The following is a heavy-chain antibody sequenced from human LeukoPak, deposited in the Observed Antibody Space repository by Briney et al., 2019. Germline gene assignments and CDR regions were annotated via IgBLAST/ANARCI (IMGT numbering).Heavy chain of an antibody. Sequence: GRSLRLSCAASGFTFSSYGMHWVRQAPGKGLEWVAVISYDGSNKYYADSVKGRFTISRDNSKNTLYLQMNSLRAEDTAVYYCAKDPNLIWFGELYPNWFDPWGQGTLVTVSP. CDR2: ISYDGSNK. CDR1: GFTFSSYG. J-gene: IGHJ5*02. D-gene: IGHD3-10*01. V-gene: IGHV3-30*18. CDR3: AKDPNLIWFGELYPNWFDP.